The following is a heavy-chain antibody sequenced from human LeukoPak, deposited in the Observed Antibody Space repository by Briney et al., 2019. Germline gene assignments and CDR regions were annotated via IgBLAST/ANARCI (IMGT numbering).Heavy chain of an antibody. Sequence: GESLKISCQGSGYSFTSYWITWVRQMPGKGLEWMGSFYPGDSSTKYSPSFQGRVTISADKSISTAYLQWRSLKASDTAMYYCARRFSTSWYFDYWGQGALVTVSS. D-gene: IGHD6-13*01. CDR1: GYSFTSYW. CDR2: FYPGDSST. J-gene: IGHJ4*02. V-gene: IGHV5-51*01. CDR3: ARRFSTSWYFDY.